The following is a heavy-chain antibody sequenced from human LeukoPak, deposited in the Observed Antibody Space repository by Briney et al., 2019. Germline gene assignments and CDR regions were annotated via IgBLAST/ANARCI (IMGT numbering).Heavy chain of an antibody. CDR2: IIPIFGTA. CDR3: ASHTAAAGTSYYYYYMDV. V-gene: IGHV1-69*06. J-gene: IGHJ6*03. Sequence: ASVKVSCKASGGIFSRYTISWVRQAPGQGLEWMGGIIPIFGTANSAQKFQGRVTITADKSTGTAYMELSSLRSEDTAVYYCASHTAAAGTSYYYYYMDVWGKGTTVTVSS. CDR1: GGIFSRYT. D-gene: IGHD6-13*01.